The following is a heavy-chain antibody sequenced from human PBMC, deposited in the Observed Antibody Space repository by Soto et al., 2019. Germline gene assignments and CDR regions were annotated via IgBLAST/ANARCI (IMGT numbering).Heavy chain of an antibody. CDR2: ISGSGITT. D-gene: IGHD1-26*01. Sequence: EVQLLESGGGLAQPGGSLRLSCAVSGFTFSNYGMTWVRQAPGKGLEWVAAISGSGITTYHADSVKGRFTISRDNSKNMLFLQMNSLRAEDTAVYYCAKGGGSYPYYFDYWGQGTLVTVSS. CDR3: AKGGGSYPYYFDY. V-gene: IGHV3-23*01. CDR1: GFTFSNYG. J-gene: IGHJ4*02.